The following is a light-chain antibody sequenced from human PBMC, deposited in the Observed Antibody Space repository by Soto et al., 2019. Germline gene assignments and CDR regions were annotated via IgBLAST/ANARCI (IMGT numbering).Light chain of an antibody. Sequence: QSVLTQPPSVSGAPGQRVTISCTGSSSNIGAGYDVHGYQQLPGTAPKLLIYGNNNRPSGVPDRFSVSKSVTSASLAITGIQAEDEADYYCQSYDSSLSGSGVFGGGTKLTVL. CDR2: GNN. CDR3: QSYDSSLSGSGV. CDR1: SSNIGAGYD. V-gene: IGLV1-40*01. J-gene: IGLJ3*02.